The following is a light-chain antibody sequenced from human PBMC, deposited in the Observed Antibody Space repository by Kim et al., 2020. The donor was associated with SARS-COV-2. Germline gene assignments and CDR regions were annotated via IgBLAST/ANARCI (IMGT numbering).Light chain of an antibody. V-gene: IGKV1-9*01. CDR3: QQLNNYPWT. Sequence: DIQLTQSPSFLSASVGDRVTITCRASQGISSYLGWYQQKPGKAPKLLIYSASTLQSGVPSRFSGSGSGIEFTLTVSSLQPEDFATYYCQQLNNYPWTFGQGTKVDIK. CDR2: SAS. J-gene: IGKJ1*01. CDR1: QGISSY.